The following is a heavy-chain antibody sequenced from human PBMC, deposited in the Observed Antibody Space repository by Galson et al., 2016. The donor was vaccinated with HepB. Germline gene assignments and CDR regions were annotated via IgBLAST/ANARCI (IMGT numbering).Heavy chain of an antibody. Sequence: SLRLSCAASGFTFSSYAMHWVRQAPGKGLEWVTVISFDGSKKYYADSVRGRFTISRDSSKNTLHLQMNSLRAEDTAVYYCARPYHFGSGNQYKMVPPLLWTWAYWGQGALVTVSS. CDR1: GFTFSSYA. CDR2: ISFDGSKK. J-gene: IGHJ4*02. CDR3: ARPYHFGSGNQYKMVPPLLWTWAY. V-gene: IGHV3-30*04. D-gene: IGHD3-10*01.